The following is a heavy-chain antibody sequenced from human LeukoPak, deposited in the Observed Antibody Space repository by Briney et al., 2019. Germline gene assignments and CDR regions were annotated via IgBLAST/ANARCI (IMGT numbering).Heavy chain of an antibody. CDR2: INHSGST. D-gene: IGHD3-9*01. V-gene: IGHV4-34*01. Sequence: SETLSLTCAVYGGSFSGYYWSWIRQPPGKGLEWIGEINHSGSTNYNPSLKSRVTISVDTSKNQFSLKLSSVTAADTAVYYCARERGATTGPYYYYYYYMDVWGKGTTVTVSS. CDR1: GGSFSGYY. CDR3: ARERGATTGPYYYYYYYMDV. J-gene: IGHJ6*03.